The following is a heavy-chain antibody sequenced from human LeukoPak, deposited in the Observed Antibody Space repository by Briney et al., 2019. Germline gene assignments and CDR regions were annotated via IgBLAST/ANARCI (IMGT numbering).Heavy chain of an antibody. CDR1: GGSISSGDYY. V-gene: IGHV4-30-4*08. D-gene: IGHD5-24*01. CDR2: ICYSGST. CDR3: AREWGRDGYNSPFDY. Sequence: QSSETLSLTCTVSGGSISSGDYYWSWIRQPPGKGLEWIGYICYSGSTYYNPSLKSRVTISVDTSKNQFSLKLSSVTAADTAVYYCAREWGRDGYNSPFDYWGQGTLVTVSS. J-gene: IGHJ4*02.